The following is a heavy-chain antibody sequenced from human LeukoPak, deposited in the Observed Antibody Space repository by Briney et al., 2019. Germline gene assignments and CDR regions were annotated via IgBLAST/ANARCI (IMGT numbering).Heavy chain of an antibody. CDR1: GYTFTGYY. Sequence: GASVKVSCKASGYTFTGYYMHWVRQAPGQGLEWMGWINPNSGGTNHAQKFQGRVTMTRDTSISTAYMELSRLRSDDTAVYYCARDLDCSSTSCYVVNFAFDIWGQGTMVTVSS. CDR2: INPNSGGT. D-gene: IGHD2-2*01. V-gene: IGHV1-2*02. J-gene: IGHJ3*02. CDR3: ARDLDCSSTSCYVVNFAFDI.